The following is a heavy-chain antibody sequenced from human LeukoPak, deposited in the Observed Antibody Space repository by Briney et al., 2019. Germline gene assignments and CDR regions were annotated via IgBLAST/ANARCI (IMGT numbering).Heavy chain of an antibody. J-gene: IGHJ4*02. CDR2: INQDGSEK. Sequence: GGSLRLPCAASEFIFGAYWMTRVRQAPGKGLEWVANINQDGSEKYYVDSVKGRFTISRDNAKKSLFLQMNSLTAEDTALYYCVRSLGWSGTRDYWGQGTLVTVSS. V-gene: IGHV3-7*01. CDR1: EFIFGAYW. D-gene: IGHD3-10*01. CDR3: VRSLGWSGTRDY.